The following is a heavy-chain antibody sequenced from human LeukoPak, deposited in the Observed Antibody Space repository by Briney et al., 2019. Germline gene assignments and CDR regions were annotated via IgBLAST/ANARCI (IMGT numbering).Heavy chain of an antibody. CDR1: GYAFHIYY. CDR2: INPNGGVT. V-gene: IGHV1-46*02. J-gene: IGHJ5*02. CDR3: ARDDVLRYSSNWFDP. D-gene: IGHD3-9*01. Sequence: GASVKVSCKASGYAFHIYYLHWVRQAPGQGLEWMGIINPNGGVTSYAQKLQGRVTMTTDTSTSTAYMELRSLRSDDTAVYYCARDDVLRYSSNWFDPWGQGTLVTVSS.